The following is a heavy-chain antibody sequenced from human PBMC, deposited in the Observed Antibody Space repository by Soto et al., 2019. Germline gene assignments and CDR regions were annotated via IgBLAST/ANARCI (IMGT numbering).Heavy chain of an antibody. V-gene: IGHV3-21*01. D-gene: IGHD3-10*01. J-gene: IGHJ5*02. CDR2: ITSSSTYI. CDR3: ARDLGNTMNWFDP. Sequence: GGSLRLSCAASGFTFSSYSINWVRQAPGKGLEWVSCITSSSTYIYYADSVKGRFTISRDNAKNSLYLQMNSLRAEDTAVYYCARDLGNTMNWFDPWGQGSLVTVSS. CDR1: GFTFSSYS.